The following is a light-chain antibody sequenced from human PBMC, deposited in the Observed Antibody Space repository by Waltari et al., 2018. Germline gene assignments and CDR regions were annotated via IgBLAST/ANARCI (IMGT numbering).Light chain of an antibody. CDR3: QQYYNTPLT. V-gene: IGKV4-1*01. J-gene: IGKJ1*01. Sequence: DIVMTQSLDSTAVFLGERATINCKSSQSVLCSSNNENYLAWYQQKAGQPPKLLINWVSTRHSGVPDRFSGSGSGTDFALTISSLQAEDVAVYYCQQYYNTPLTFGQGTKVEIK. CDR2: WVS. CDR1: QSVLCSSNNENY.